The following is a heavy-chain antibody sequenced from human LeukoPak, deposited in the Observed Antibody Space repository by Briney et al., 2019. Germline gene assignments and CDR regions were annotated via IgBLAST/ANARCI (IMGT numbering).Heavy chain of an antibody. V-gene: IGHV4-30-2*01. D-gene: IGHD5-12*01. CDR3: ARVSRYDWYFDL. CDR2: IYHSGST. CDR1: GGYISSGGYS. J-gene: IGHJ2*01. Sequence: PSQTLSLTCAVSGGYISSGGYSWSWIRQPPGKGMEWIGYIYHSGSTYYNPSLKSRVTISVDRSKNQFSLKLSSVTAADTAVYCCARVSRYDWYFDLWGRGTLVTVSS.